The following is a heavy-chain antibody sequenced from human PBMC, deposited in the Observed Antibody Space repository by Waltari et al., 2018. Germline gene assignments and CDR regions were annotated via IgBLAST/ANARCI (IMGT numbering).Heavy chain of an antibody. Sequence: EVQLVESGGGLIQPGGSLRLSCAASGFTVSSNYMSWVRKAPGKGLEWVSVIYSGGSTYYADSVKGRFTISRDNSKNTLYLQMNSLRAEDTAVYYCARGRYSSGSNAFDIWGQGTMVTVSS. CDR1: GFTVSSNY. V-gene: IGHV3-53*01. CDR2: IYSGGST. D-gene: IGHD6-19*01. J-gene: IGHJ3*02. CDR3: ARGRYSSGSNAFDI.